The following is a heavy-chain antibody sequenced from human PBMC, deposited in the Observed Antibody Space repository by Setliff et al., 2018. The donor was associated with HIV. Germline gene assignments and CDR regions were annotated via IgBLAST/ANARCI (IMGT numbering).Heavy chain of an antibody. CDR3: ARVYYFDSSGYYQRGDVFDI. D-gene: IGHD3-22*01. CDR1: GESISSKNYY. J-gene: IGHJ3*02. Sequence: PSETLSLTCSVSGESISSKNYYWGWIRQPPGKGLEWIGYIYYSGSTYYNPSLKSRVTISVDTSKSQISLKLTSVTAADTAMYHCARVYYFDSSGYYQRGDVFDIWGQGTMVTVS. CDR2: IYYSGST. V-gene: IGHV4-39*07.